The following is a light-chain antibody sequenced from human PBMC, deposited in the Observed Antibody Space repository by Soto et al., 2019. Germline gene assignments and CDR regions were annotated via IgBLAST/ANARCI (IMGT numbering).Light chain of an antibody. V-gene: IGKV1-39*01. Sequence: DIQMTQSPSTLSASVGDRVTTTCRASQSISSWLAWYQQKPGKAPKFLVYGVSKLQSGVPSRFTGSGSGTDFTLTVNDLQPEDFATYYCQQSYSSPTTFGQGTRLEIK. CDR1: QSISSW. CDR2: GVS. CDR3: QQSYSSPTT. J-gene: IGKJ5*01.